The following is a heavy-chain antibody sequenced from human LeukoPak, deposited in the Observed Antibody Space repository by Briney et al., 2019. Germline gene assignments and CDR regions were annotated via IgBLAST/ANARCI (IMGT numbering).Heavy chain of an antibody. CDR1: GYTFTSYD. Sequence: GASVKVSCKASGYTFTSYDINWVRQATGQGLEWMGWMNPNSGNTGYAQKFQGRVTMTRNTSISTAYMELSSLRSEDTAVYYCARGLSYGIVGARWFDPWGQGTLVTVSS. CDR2: MNPNSGNT. D-gene: IGHD1-26*01. J-gene: IGHJ5*02. V-gene: IGHV1-8*01. CDR3: ARGLSYGIVGARWFDP.